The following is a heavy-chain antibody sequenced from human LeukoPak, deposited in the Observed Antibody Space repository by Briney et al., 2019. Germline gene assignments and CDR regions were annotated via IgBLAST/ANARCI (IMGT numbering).Heavy chain of an antibody. CDR1: GGTFSSYA. Sequence: ASVKVSCKASGGTFSSYAIGWVRQAPGQGLEWMGGIIPIFGTANYAQKFQGRVTITADESTSTAYMELSSLRSEDTAVYYCARDSDYYDAFDIWGQGTMVTVSS. V-gene: IGHV1-69*13. CDR3: ARDSDYYDAFDI. CDR2: IIPIFGTA. J-gene: IGHJ3*02. D-gene: IGHD3-10*01.